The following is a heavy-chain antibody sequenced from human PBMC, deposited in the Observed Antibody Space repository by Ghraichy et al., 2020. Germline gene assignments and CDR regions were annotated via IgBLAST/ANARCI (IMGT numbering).Heavy chain of an antibody. Sequence: SETLSLTCAVYGGSFSGYYWSWIRQPPGKGLEWIGEINHSGSTNYNPSLKSRVTISVDTSKNQFSLKLSSVTAADTAVYYCARGTGRSGYYYYYYMDVWGKGTTVTVSS. CDR3: ARGTGRSGYYYYYYMDV. CDR1: GGSFSGYY. D-gene: IGHD2-15*01. V-gene: IGHV4-34*01. CDR2: INHSGST. J-gene: IGHJ6*03.